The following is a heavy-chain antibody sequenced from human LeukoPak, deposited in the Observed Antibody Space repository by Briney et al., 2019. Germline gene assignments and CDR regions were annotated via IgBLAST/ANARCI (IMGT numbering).Heavy chain of an antibody. V-gene: IGHV3-74*01. Sequence: GGSLRLSCAASGFTFNNYWMHWVRQAPGKGLVWVSRIKSGGSTTSYADSVKGRFTISRDNAKNTLYLQMNSLRADDSAVYYCASETYYYGSENDYKGQLWGQGTLVTVSS. J-gene: IGHJ4*02. CDR2: IKSGGSTT. CDR3: ASETYYYGSENDYKGQL. CDR1: GFTFNNYW. D-gene: IGHD3-10*01.